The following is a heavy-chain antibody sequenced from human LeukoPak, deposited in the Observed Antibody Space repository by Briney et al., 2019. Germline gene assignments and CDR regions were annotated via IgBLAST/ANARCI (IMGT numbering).Heavy chain of an antibody. Sequence: PGGSLRLSCAASGFTFSSYAMSWVRQAPGKGLEWVSAISGSGGSTYYADSVKGRFTISRDNAKNSLYLQINSLRADDTAMYYCARDVARGGFDYWGQGALVTVSS. CDR3: ARDVARGGFDY. CDR1: GFTFSSYA. J-gene: IGHJ4*02. V-gene: IGHV3-23*01. D-gene: IGHD3-16*01. CDR2: ISGSGGST.